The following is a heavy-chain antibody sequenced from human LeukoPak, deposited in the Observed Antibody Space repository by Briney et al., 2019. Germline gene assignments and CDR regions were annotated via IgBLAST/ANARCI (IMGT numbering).Heavy chain of an antibody. D-gene: IGHD6-13*01. Sequence: PSETLSLTCAVSGGSFSGYYWTWIRQPPGKGLEWIGEINHSGRTNYNPSLKSRVIISVDTSKNQFSLKLSPVTAADTAVYYCARRPPRGIAAAQYFDYWGQGTLVTVSS. CDR1: GGSFSGYY. CDR2: INHSGRT. V-gene: IGHV4-34*01. J-gene: IGHJ4*02. CDR3: ARRPPRGIAAAQYFDY.